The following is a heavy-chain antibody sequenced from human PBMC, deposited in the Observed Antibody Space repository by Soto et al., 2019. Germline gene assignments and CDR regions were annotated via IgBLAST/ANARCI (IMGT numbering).Heavy chain of an antibody. CDR1: GFTFSGYT. CDR2: ISDPATGNT. CDR3: TTWLTAHFDY. J-gene: IGHJ4*02. Sequence: GVLRLSCVASGFTFSGYTLNWVRRAPGKGLEWVATISDPATGNTHYSNSVWGRFTISRDESRNTVFLQMDSLRVEDTAIYFCTTWLTAHFDYWGQGTQVTVSS. D-gene: IGHD2-21*02. V-gene: IGHV3-23*01.